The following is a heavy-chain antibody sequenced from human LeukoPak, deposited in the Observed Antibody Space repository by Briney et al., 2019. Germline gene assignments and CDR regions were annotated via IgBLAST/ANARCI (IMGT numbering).Heavy chain of an antibody. Sequence: PSETPSLTCAVYGGSFNGYYWSWIRQPAGKGLEWIGRIYTSGSTNYNPSLKSRVTMSVDTSKNQFSLKLSSVTAADTAVYYCARVTIHYYGSGSYLLIFDYWGQGTLVTVSS. D-gene: IGHD3-10*01. CDR3: ARVTIHYYGSGSYLLIFDY. V-gene: IGHV4-59*10. CDR2: IYTSGST. CDR1: GGSFNGYY. J-gene: IGHJ4*02.